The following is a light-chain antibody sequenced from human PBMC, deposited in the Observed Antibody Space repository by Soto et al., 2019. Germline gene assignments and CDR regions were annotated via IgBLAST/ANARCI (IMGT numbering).Light chain of an antibody. CDR3: HQYGGSPLST. J-gene: IGKJ2*01. Sequence: EIVLTQSPGTLSLSPGDRATLSCRASQSVSSSDLAWYQQKPGQAPRLLIYGASTPATGIPDRFSGSGYGTDFTLTVSILEPEEFAVYYCHQYGGSPLSTFGRGTKLQIK. CDR1: QSVSSSD. V-gene: IGKV3-20*01. CDR2: GAS.